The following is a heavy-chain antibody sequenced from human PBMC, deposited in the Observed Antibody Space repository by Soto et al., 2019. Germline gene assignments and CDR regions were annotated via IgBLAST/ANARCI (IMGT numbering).Heavy chain of an antibody. V-gene: IGHV1-69*06. Sequence: QVVLLQSGAEVKEPGSSVRVSCQVSGSTFNNFAFSWVRQAPGHGPEWMGGIVVDSNTAEYSQRFQDRVTITADTSTDTLYMELGSLTFQDTAVYYCARAIKRWEVNYYFDFWGQGTLVTVSS. CDR3: ARAIKRWEVNYYFDF. CDR2: IVVDSNTA. J-gene: IGHJ4*02. D-gene: IGHD1-26*01. CDR1: GSTFNNFA.